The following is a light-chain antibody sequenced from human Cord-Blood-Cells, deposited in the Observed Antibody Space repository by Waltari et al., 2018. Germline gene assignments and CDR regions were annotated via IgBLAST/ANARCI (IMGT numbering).Light chain of an antibody. CDR2: EGS. J-gene: IGLJ2*01. CDR1: RSGVGSYNL. V-gene: IGLV2-23*01. Sequence: QSALTQPASASGSPGPPFTISCTGTRSGVGSYNLVSWYQQHPAKAPKLMIFEGSKRPSGVSNRFSGSKSGNTASLTISGLQAEDEADYYCCSYAGSSTFVVFGGGTKLTVL. CDR3: CSYAGSSTFVV.